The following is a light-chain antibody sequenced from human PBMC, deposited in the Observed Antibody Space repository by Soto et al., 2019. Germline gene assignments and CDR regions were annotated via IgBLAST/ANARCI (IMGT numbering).Light chain of an antibody. J-gene: IGKJ5*01. CDR1: QSVSSSY. CDR2: DAS. CDR3: QQYNNWPRT. V-gene: IGKV3-20*01. Sequence: EIVLTQSPGTLSLSPGERATLSCRASQSVSSSYLAWYQQKPGQAPRLLIYDASSRATGIPDRFSGSGSGTDFTLTSSRLEPEDFAVYYCQQYNNWPRTFGQGTRLEIK.